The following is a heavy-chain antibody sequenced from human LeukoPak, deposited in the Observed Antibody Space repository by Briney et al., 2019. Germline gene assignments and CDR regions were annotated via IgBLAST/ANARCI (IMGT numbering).Heavy chain of an antibody. Sequence: PSETLSLTCAVYGGSFSGYYWSWIRQPPGKGLEWIGEINHSGSTNYNPSLKSRVTISVDTSKNQFSLKLSSVTAADTAVYYCARVTLGRRLDYCGQGTLVTVSS. V-gene: IGHV4-34*01. CDR2: INHSGST. D-gene: IGHD1-1*01. CDR1: GGSFSGYY. CDR3: ARVTLGRRLDY. J-gene: IGHJ4*02.